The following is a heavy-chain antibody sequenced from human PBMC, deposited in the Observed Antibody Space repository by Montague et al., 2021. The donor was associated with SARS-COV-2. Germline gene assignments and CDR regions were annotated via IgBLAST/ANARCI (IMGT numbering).Heavy chain of an antibody. V-gene: IGHV4-59*11. CDR3: ARAVSVRRAVNWFDP. J-gene: IGHJ5*02. CDR2: IYYSGGI. CDR1: GGSMSDHY. Sequence: SETLSLTCTVSGGSMSDHYWAWIRQPPGKGLEWLAYIYYSGGINSNASLKSRVTMSVDTSKNQLSLKLTSVTAADTAVYYCARAVSVRRAVNWFDPWGQGTLVAVYS. D-gene: IGHD3-10*01.